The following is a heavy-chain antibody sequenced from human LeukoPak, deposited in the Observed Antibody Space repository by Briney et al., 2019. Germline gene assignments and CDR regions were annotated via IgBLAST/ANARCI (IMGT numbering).Heavy chain of an antibody. J-gene: IGHJ4*02. Sequence: GSVKVSCKASGYTFTNYDINWVRQATGQGLEWMGWMNPNSGNTGYAQKFQGRVTMTRNTSISTAYMELSSLRSEDTAVYYCARDIGSGWGNYFDYWGQGTLVTVSS. V-gene: IGHV1-8*01. CDR2: MNPNSGNT. CDR1: GYTFTNYD. D-gene: IGHD6-19*01. CDR3: ARDIGSGWGNYFDY.